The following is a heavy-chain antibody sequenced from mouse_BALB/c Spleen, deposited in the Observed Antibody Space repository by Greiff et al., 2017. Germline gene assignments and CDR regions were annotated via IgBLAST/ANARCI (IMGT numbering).Heavy chain of an antibody. J-gene: IGHJ4*01. CDR2: INSNGGST. CDR1: GFTFSSYG. Sequence: EVKLMESGGGLVQPGGSLKLSCAASGFTFSSYGMSWVRQTPDKRLELVATINSNGGSTYYPDSVKGRFTISRDNAKNTLYLQMSSLKSEDTAMYYCARGDGNYRYYAMDYWGQGTSVTVSS. D-gene: IGHD2-1*01. V-gene: IGHV5-6-3*01. CDR3: ARGDGNYRYYAMDY.